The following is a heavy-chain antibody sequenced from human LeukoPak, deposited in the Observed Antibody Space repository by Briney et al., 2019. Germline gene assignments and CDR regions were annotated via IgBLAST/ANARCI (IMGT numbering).Heavy chain of an antibody. Sequence: SETLSPTCTVSGGSISSYYWSWIRQPAGKGLEWIGRIYTSGSTNYNPSLKSRVTMSVDTSKNQFSLKLSSVTAADTAVHYCARRSDYYGSGKFDYWGQGTLVTVSS. CDR1: GGSISSYY. CDR3: ARRSDYYGSGKFDY. D-gene: IGHD3-10*01. CDR2: IYTSGST. V-gene: IGHV4-4*07. J-gene: IGHJ4*02.